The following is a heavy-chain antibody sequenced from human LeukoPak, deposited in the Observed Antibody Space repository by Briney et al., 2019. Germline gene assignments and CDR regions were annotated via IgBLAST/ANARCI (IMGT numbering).Heavy chain of an antibody. Sequence: GGSLRLSCAASGFTFSSYSMNWVRQAPGKGLEWVSSISSSSSNIYYADSVKGRFTSSRDNAKNSLYLQMNSLRAEDTAVYYCARSSGSYYYYYYGMDVWGQGTTVTVSS. V-gene: IGHV3-21*06. CDR2: ISSSSSNI. CDR3: ARSSGSYYYYYYGMDV. D-gene: IGHD1-26*01. CDR1: GFTFSSYS. J-gene: IGHJ6*02.